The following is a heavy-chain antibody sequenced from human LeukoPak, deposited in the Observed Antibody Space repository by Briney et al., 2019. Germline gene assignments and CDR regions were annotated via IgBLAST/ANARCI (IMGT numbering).Heavy chain of an antibody. Sequence: ASVKVSCKASGGTFSSYAISWVRQAPGQGLEWMGGIIPIFGTANYAQKFQGRVTITTDESTSTAYMELSSLRSEETAVYYCARDTTAYYDSSGYYYADAFDIWGQGTMVTVSS. V-gene: IGHV1-69*05. D-gene: IGHD3-22*01. J-gene: IGHJ3*02. CDR2: IIPIFGTA. CDR3: ARDTTAYYDSSGYYYADAFDI. CDR1: GGTFSSYA.